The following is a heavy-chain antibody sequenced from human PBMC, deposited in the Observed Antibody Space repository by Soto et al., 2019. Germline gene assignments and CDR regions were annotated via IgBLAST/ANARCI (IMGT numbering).Heavy chain of an antibody. CDR3: AKHLGYDILTGYPYYFDY. CDR2: IRGSGGSA. J-gene: IGHJ4*02. D-gene: IGHD3-9*01. Sequence: EVQLLESGGGLVQPGGSLRLSCAASGFTFSSVAMTWVRQAPGKGLEWVSSIRGSGGSASFADSVKGRFLISRDNSKNTLYLQMNSLRGEDTAVYYCAKHLGYDILTGYPYYFDYWGQGTLVTVSS. CDR1: GFTFSSVA. V-gene: IGHV3-23*01.